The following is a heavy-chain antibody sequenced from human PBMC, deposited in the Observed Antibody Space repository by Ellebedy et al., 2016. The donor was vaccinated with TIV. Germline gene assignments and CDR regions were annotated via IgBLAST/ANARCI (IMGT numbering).Heavy chain of an antibody. Sequence: GSLRLXXTVSGGSISSYYWSWIRQPAGKGLEWIGRIYTSGSTNYNPSLKSRVTMSVDTAKNQFSLKLTSVTAADTAVYYCARELGNGLDYWGQGTLVTVSS. CDR3: ARELGNGLDY. CDR1: GGSISSYY. J-gene: IGHJ4*02. D-gene: IGHD1-1*01. CDR2: IYTSGST. V-gene: IGHV4-4*07.